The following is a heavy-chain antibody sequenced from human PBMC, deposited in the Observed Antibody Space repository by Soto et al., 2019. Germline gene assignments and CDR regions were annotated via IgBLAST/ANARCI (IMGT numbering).Heavy chain of an antibody. D-gene: IGHD6-13*01. Sequence: GGSLRLSCAASGFNFRSYGLSWVRQAPGKGLEWVSDISGSGSVTNYADSVKGRFTISRDNSNNTLTLQMDSLRAEDTAVYYCAKGGVAAARGYFDHWGQGTRVTVSS. CDR2: ISGSGSVT. J-gene: IGHJ4*02. V-gene: IGHV3-23*01. CDR1: GFNFRSYG. CDR3: AKGGVAAARGYFDH.